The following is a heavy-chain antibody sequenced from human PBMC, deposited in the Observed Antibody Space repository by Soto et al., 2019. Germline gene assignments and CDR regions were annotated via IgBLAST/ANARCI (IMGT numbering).Heavy chain of an antibody. Sequence: EVHLVESGGGLVQPGGSLRLSCVASGFTFSNYAMHWVRQAPGKGLEYVSAISNNGGSTYYADSVKGRFTISRDNSKNTLYLQMGTLRAEDMAVYYCAREGPYQLLSDFDYWGQGTLVTVSS. J-gene: IGHJ4*02. CDR3: AREGPYQLLSDFDY. CDR1: GFTFSNYA. V-gene: IGHV3-64*07. CDR2: ISNNGGST. D-gene: IGHD2-2*01.